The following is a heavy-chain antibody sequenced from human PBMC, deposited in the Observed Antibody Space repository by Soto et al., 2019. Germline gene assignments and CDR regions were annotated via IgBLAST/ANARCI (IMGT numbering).Heavy chain of an antibody. Sequence: GASVKVSCKASGGTFSSYAISWVRQAPGQGLEWMGGIIPIFGTANYAQKFQGRVTITADESTSTAYMELSSLRSEDTAAYYCARDQDYDSSGYFDYWGQGTLVTVSS. V-gene: IGHV1-69*13. CDR1: GGTFSSYA. CDR2: IIPIFGTA. CDR3: ARDQDYDSSGYFDY. D-gene: IGHD3-22*01. J-gene: IGHJ4*02.